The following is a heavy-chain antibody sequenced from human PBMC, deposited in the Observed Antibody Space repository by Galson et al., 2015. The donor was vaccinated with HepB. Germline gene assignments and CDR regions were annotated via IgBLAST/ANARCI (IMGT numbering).Heavy chain of an antibody. CDR2: MSGRADIT. CDR3: ARSDYYDSSGYYSRDDY. D-gene: IGHD3-22*01. V-gene: IGHV3-23*01. CDR1: GFTFSRNA. Sequence: SLRLSCAASGFTFSRNAMSWVRQAPGKGLEWVSAMSGRADITYYGDSVKGRFTISRDNSKNTLYLQLNSLRSEDTAVYYCARSDYYDSSGYYSRDDYWGQGTLVTVSS. J-gene: IGHJ4*02.